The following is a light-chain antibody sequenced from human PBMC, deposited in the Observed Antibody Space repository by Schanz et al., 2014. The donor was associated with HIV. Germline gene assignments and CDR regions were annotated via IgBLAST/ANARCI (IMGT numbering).Light chain of an antibody. Sequence: QSVLTQPPSVSGAPGQRVTISCTGSSSNIGAGYDVHWYQQHPGTAPKLLIYGNSNRPSGVPDRFSGSKSGTSASLAITGLQAEDEADYYCCSYAGIYSILFGGGTKVTVL. CDR1: SSNIGAGYD. CDR2: GNS. V-gene: IGLV1-40*01. J-gene: IGLJ2*01. CDR3: CSYAGIYSIL.